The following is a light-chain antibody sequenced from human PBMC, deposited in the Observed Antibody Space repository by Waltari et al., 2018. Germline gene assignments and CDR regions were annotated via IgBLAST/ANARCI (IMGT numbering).Light chain of an antibody. CDR1: RNIGKY. CDR3: QQSSRA. Sequence: DIQMTQSPSSLSASIGDRVTITCRASRNIGKYLNWYQQKPGKAPKLLIFGASTLQSGVPSRFSASGSGTHFTFTIDSPLREDFATYFCQQSSRAFGQGTKVESK. CDR2: GAS. J-gene: IGKJ1*01. V-gene: IGKV1-39*01.